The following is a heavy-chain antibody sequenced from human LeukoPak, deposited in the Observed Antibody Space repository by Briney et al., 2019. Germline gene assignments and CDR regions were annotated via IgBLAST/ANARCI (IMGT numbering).Heavy chain of an antibody. D-gene: IGHD2-15*01. CDR2: IYPGDSDT. V-gene: IGHV5-51*01. Sequence: GESLKISCKGSGYSFTRKWIGWVRQMPGKGLEWMAIIYPGDSDTRYSPSFQGQVTISADKSINTAYLQWSSLKASGTAMYYCARRHHCSGGSCYSADWFDPWGQGTLVTVSS. CDR1: GYSFTRKW. J-gene: IGHJ5*02. CDR3: ARRHHCSGGSCYSADWFDP.